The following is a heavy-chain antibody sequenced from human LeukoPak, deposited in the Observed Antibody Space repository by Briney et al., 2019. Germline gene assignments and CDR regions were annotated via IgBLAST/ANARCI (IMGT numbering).Heavy chain of an antibody. J-gene: IGHJ4*02. CDR2: IYYSGST. D-gene: IGHD6-13*01. V-gene: IGHV4-59*01. Sequence: SETLSLTCTVSGGSISSYYWSWIRQPPGKGLEWIGYIYYSGSTNYNPSLKSRVTISVDTSKSQFSLKLSSVTAADTAVYYCARVGGIAAGIDYWGQGTLVTVSS. CDR3: ARVGGIAAGIDY. CDR1: GGSISSYY.